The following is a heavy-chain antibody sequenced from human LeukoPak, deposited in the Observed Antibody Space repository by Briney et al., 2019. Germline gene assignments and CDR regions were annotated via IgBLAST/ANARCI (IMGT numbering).Heavy chain of an antibody. CDR1: GLIFSNAW. CDR3: ASQLLWFGESNN. V-gene: IGHV3-21*01. Sequence: GGSLRLSCEASGLIFSNAWMTWVRQAPGKGLEWVSSISSSSSYIYYADSVKGRFTISRDNAKNSLYLQMNSLRAEDTAVYYCASQLLWFGESNNWGQGTLVTVSS. D-gene: IGHD3-10*01. CDR2: ISSSSSYI. J-gene: IGHJ4*02.